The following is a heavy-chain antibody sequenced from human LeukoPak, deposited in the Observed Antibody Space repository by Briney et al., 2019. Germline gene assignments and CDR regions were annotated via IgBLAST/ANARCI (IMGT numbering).Heavy chain of an antibody. Sequence: SETLSLTCTVSGGSISSYYWSWIRQPPGKGLEWIGYIYYSGSTNYNPSLKSRVTISVDTSKNQFSLKLSSVTAADTAVYYCARDGYSGNDGLWGQGSLVTVSS. D-gene: IGHD5-12*01. CDR3: ARDGYSGNDGL. CDR1: GGSISSYY. J-gene: IGHJ4*02. V-gene: IGHV4-59*01. CDR2: IYYSGST.